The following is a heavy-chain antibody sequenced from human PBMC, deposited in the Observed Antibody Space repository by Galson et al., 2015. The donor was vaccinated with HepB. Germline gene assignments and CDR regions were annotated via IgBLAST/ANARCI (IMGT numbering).Heavy chain of an antibody. D-gene: IGHD4-23*01. J-gene: IGHJ4*02. CDR1: GFTFSSYG. V-gene: IGHV3-33*08. Sequence: SLRLSCAASGFTFSSYGMHWVRQAPGKGLEWVAVIWYDGSNKYYADSVKGRFTISRDNSKNTLYLQMNSLRAEDTAVYYCAREESTVAVFDYWGQGTLVTVSS. CDR2: IWYDGSNK. CDR3: AREESTVAVFDY.